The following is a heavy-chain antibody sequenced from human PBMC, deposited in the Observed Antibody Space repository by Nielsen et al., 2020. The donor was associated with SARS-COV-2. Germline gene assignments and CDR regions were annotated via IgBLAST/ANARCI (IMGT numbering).Heavy chain of an antibody. D-gene: IGHD1-26*01. CDR1: GYTFTSYA. CDR2: INTNTGNP. V-gene: IGHV7-4-1*02. J-gene: IGHJ6*02. CDR3: ARAKWELHYYGMDV. Sequence: ASVKVSCKASGYTFTSYAMNWVRQAPGQGLEWMGWINTNTGNPTYAQGFTGRFVFPLDTSVSTAYLQISSLKAEDTAVYYCARAKWELHYYGMDVWGQGTTVTVSS.